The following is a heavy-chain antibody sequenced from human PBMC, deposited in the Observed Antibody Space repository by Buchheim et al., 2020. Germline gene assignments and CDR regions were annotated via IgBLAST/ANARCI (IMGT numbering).Heavy chain of an antibody. V-gene: IGHV3-30*18. CDR1: GFTFSSYG. CDR2: ISYDGSNK. CDR3: AKDRVAAAGPFDY. D-gene: IGHD6-13*01. Sequence: QVQLVESGGGVVQPGRSLRLSCAASGFTFSSYGMHWVRQAPGKGLEWVAVISYDGSNKYYADSVKGRFTISRDNSKNQLYLQMNSLRAEDTAVYYCAKDRVAAAGPFDYWGQGTL. J-gene: IGHJ4*02.